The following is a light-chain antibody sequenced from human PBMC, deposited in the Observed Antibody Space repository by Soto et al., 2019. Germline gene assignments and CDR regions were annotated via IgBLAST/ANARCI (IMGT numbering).Light chain of an antibody. Sequence: DIRMTHSPSSLSASVGDRVTITCRASQGISNYLALYQQKPGKVPKLLIYAASTLQSGVPSRFSGSGSGTDLHITISRLQREDVATYYCQKYNNAPRTFDPGNKVHIK. CDR3: QKYNNAPRT. J-gene: IGKJ3*01. CDR2: AAS. CDR1: QGISNY. V-gene: IGKV1-27*01.